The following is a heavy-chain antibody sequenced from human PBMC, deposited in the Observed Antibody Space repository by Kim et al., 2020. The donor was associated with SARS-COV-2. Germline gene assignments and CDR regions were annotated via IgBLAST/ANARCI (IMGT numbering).Heavy chain of an antibody. V-gene: IGHV3-7*03. CDR3: TRSVRPSY. CDR2: DGSKK. Sequence: DGSKKHYVDSVQGRFTISRDNAENSLYLQMNSLRAEDTAVYYCTRSVRPSYWGQGTLVTVSS. J-gene: IGHJ4*02.